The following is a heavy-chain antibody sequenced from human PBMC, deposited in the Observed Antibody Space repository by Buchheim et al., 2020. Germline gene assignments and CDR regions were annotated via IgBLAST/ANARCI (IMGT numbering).Heavy chain of an antibody. CDR2: ISYDGSNK. CDR3: AREQQSNYYYDSRGPILGY. V-gene: IGHV3-30*01. CDR1: GFTFSSYA. J-gene: IGHJ4*02. Sequence: QVQLVESGGGVVQPGRSLRLSCAASGFTFSSYAMHWVRQAPGKGLEWVAVISYDGSNKYYADSVKGRFTISRDNSKNTLYLQMNSLRAEDTAVYYCAREQQSNYYYDSRGPILGYWGQGTL. D-gene: IGHD3-22*01.